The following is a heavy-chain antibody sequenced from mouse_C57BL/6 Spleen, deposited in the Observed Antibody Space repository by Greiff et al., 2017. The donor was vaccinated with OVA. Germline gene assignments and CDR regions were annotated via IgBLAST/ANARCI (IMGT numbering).Heavy chain of an antibody. Sequence: EVKLMESGPGLVKPSQSLSLTCSVTGYSITSGYYWNWIRQFPGNKLEWMGYISYDGSNNYNPSLKNRISITRDTSKNQFFLKLNSVTTEDTATYYCARGPLYYGVFYFDYWGQGTTLTVSS. J-gene: IGHJ2*01. CDR2: ISYDGSN. D-gene: IGHD2-13*01. CDR3: ARGPLYYGVFYFDY. CDR1: GYSITSGYY. V-gene: IGHV3-6*01.